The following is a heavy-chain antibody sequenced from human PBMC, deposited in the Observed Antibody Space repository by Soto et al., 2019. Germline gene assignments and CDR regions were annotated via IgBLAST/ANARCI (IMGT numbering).Heavy chain of an antibody. D-gene: IGHD2-2*01. CDR1: GYTFTGYY. J-gene: IGHJ6*02. Sequence: GASVKVSCKASGYTFTGYYMHWVRQAPGQGLEWMGWINPNSGGTNYAQKFQGWVTMTRDTSISTAYMELSRLRSDDTAVYYCARYVVVQAAMGNTTYHYYYGMDVGGQGTKVKVSS. CDR2: INPNSGGT. CDR3: ARYVVVQAAMGNTTYHYYYGMDV. V-gene: IGHV1-2*04.